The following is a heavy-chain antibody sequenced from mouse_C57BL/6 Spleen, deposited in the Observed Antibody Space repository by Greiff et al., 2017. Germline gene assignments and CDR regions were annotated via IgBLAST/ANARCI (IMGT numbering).Heavy chain of an antibody. D-gene: IGHD1-1*01. CDR1: GFTFSSYA. CDR2: ISDGGSYT. Sequence: EVKVVESGGGLVKPGGSLKLSCAASGFTFSSYAMSWVRQTPEKRLEWVATISDGGSYTYYPDNVKGRFTISRDNAKNNLYLQMSHLKSEDTAMYYCARDSLITTVVATPAWFAYWGQGTLVTVSA. J-gene: IGHJ3*01. V-gene: IGHV5-4*01. CDR3: ARDSLITTVVATPAWFAY.